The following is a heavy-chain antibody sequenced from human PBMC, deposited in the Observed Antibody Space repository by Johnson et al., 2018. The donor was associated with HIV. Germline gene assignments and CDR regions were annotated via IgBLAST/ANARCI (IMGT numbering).Heavy chain of an antibody. CDR3: AKTSRGSSWFDAFDI. CDR1: GFTFSSYA. CDR2: ISFDGRIT. J-gene: IGHJ3*02. Sequence: VQLVESGGGVVQPGGSLRLSCAASGFTFSSYAMHWVRQAPGKGLEWVAVISFDGRITYYADSVQGRFIISRDNFKSTLDLDMNSLRPDDTGLYYCAKTSRGSSWFDAFDIWGQGTMVTVSS. V-gene: IGHV3-30*18. D-gene: IGHD6-13*01.